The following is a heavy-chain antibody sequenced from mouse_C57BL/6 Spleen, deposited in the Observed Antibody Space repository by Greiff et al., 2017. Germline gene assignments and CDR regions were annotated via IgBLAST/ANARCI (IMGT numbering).Heavy chain of an antibody. Sequence: EVQLQQSGAELVRPGASVKLSCTASGFNIKDYYMHWVKQRPEQGLEWIGRIDPEDGDTEYAPKFQGKATMTADTSSNTAYLQLSSLTSEDTAVYYCTTCDGRSQDWFAYWGQGTLVTVSA. J-gene: IGHJ3*01. V-gene: IGHV14-1*01. CDR1: GFNIKDYY. CDR3: TTCDGRSQDWFAY. D-gene: IGHD1-1*01. CDR2: IDPEDGDT.